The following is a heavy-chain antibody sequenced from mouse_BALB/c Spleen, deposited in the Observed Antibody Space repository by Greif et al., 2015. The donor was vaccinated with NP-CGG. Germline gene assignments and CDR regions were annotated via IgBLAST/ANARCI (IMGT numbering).Heavy chain of an antibody. CDR1: GYTFTNSW. V-gene: IGHV1S130*01. CDR3: AKSGAYDNSFDY. J-gene: IGHJ2*01. Sequence: QVQLQQSGSVLVRPGASVKLSCKASGYTFTNSWMHWAKQRPGQGLEWIGEIHPNSGNVNYNEKFKGKATLTVDTSSSTAYVDLSSLTSEDSAVFYCAKSGAYDNSFDYWGQGTTLTVSS. CDR2: IHPNSGNV. D-gene: IGHD6-5*01.